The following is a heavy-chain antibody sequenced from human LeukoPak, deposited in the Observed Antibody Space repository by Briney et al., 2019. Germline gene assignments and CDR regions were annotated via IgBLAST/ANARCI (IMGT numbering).Heavy chain of an antibody. CDR2: IMYSGNT. D-gene: IGHD3-22*01. V-gene: IGHV4-39*01. CDR1: ADSISTSSYY. J-gene: IGHJ4*02. Sequence: PSDTLSLTCTVSADSISTSSYYWGWIRQPPGKAPEWIGNIMYSGNTYHNPSLKSRVMISVDTSKNQFSLKLNSVTAADTADYYCALLPHFDSTGYYPIWGQRPLVSVS. CDR3: ALLPHFDSTGYYPI.